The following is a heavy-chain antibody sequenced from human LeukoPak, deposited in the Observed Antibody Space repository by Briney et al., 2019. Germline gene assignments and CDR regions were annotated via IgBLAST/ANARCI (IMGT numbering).Heavy chain of an antibody. J-gene: IGHJ6*02. D-gene: IGHD1-26*01. CDR1: GYTFTGYY. V-gene: IGHV1-2*04. CDR3: ARDIGPYSGSYSGMDV. CDR2: INPNSGGT. Sequence: GASVKVSCTASGYTFTGYYMHWVRQAPGQGLEWMGWINPNSGGTNYAQKFQGWVTMTRDTSISTAYMELSRLRSDDTAVYYCARDIGPYSGSYSGMDVWGQGTTVTVSS.